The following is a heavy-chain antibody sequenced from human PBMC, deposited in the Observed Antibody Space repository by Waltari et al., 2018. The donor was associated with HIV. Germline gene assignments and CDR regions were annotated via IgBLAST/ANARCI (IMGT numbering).Heavy chain of an antibody. D-gene: IGHD3-16*01. V-gene: IGHV4-39*01. CDR1: GVPLTSNNDY. CDR3: ARHSGPYVHFFDL. CDR2: VYVGART. J-gene: IGHJ2*01. Sequence: QLQESGPALVKPSETLSLSCSVSGVPLTSNNDYWGWVRQSPGKRLDWIASVYVGARTSNNPPRKRRSSRSPDTSKNRLSLNVTSVTAADTAVYYCARHSGPYVHFFDLWGRGTLVTVTS.